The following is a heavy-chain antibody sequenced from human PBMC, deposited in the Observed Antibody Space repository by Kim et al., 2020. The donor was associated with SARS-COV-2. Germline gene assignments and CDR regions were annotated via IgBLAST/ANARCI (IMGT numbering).Heavy chain of an antibody. CDR3: TRVLDFDY. D-gene: IGHD6-6*01. CDR2: INSDGSET. V-gene: IGHV3-74*03. Sequence: GGSLRLSCAASGLTFSKYWMHWVRQAPGKGLVWVSRINSDGSETTYADSVKGRFTISRDNAKNTLYLHMNSLRVEDTAVYFCTRVLDFDYWGDGTRVTVSS. CDR1: GLTFSKYW. J-gene: IGHJ4*01.